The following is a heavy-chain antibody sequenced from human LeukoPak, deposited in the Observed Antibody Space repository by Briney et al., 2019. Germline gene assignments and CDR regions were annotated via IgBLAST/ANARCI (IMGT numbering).Heavy chain of an antibody. CDR2: IASKTDGGTT. CDR1: GLTFSSHW. V-gene: IGHV3-15*04. CDR3: TTGIRGD. Sequence: GGSLRLSCAASGLTFSSHWMHWVRHAPGKGLEWVGRIASKTDGGTTDYAAPVKGRFTISRDDSKNTLFLQMNSLKTEDTAVYYCTTGIRGDCGQGTLVTVSS. J-gene: IGHJ4*02.